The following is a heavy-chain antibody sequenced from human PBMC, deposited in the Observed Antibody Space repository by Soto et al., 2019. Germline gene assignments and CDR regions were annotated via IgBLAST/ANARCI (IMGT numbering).Heavy chain of an antibody. Sequence: QVQLVESGGGVVQPGRSLRLSCAASGFTFSSYGMHWVRQAPGKGLEWVAVIWYDGSNKYYADSVKGRFTISRDNSKNTLYLQMNSLRAEDTAVYYCARGEPEYGDYAELDYWGQGTLVTVSS. CDR1: GFTFSSYG. CDR2: IWYDGSNK. J-gene: IGHJ4*02. V-gene: IGHV3-33*01. D-gene: IGHD4-17*01. CDR3: ARGEPEYGDYAELDY.